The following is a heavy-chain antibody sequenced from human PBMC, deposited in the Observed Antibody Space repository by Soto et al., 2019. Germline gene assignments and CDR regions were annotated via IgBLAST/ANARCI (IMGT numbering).Heavy chain of an antibody. V-gene: IGHV1-46*04. CDR3: AREGITVAGITFDY. CDR1: GYTFTSYF. Sequence: QVQLVQSGAEVKKPGASVKVSCKASGYTFTSYFIHWVRQAPGQGLEWVGIINPSGDSQTYAQKLQGRVTMTRDTSTSTVYMELSSLRSEDTAVYYCAREGITVAGITFDYWGQGNLVTVSS. J-gene: IGHJ4*02. CDR2: INPSGDSQ. D-gene: IGHD6-19*01.